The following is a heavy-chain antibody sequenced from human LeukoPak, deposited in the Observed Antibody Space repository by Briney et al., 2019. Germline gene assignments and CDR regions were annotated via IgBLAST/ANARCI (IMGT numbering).Heavy chain of an antibody. Sequence: GGSLRLSCAASGFTFSSYPMNWVRQAPGKGLEWVAFIRYDGGDKFYAASVEGRFTISRDTSRNTLYLQMNSLRLEDTAVYYCAKDLMRDRWFGESWGQGTLVTVSS. CDR1: GFTFSSYP. D-gene: IGHD3-10*01. CDR3: AKDLMRDRWFGES. V-gene: IGHV3-30*02. J-gene: IGHJ5*02. CDR2: IRYDGGDK.